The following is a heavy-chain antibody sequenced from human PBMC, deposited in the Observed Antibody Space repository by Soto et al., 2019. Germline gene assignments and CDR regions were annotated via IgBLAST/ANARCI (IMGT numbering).Heavy chain of an antibody. Sequence: GGSLRLSCAASGFTFSSYAMHWVRQAPGKGLEWVAVISYDGSNKYYADSVKGRFTISRDNSKNTLYLQMNSLRAEDTAVYYCARDGGSSGWYIEYYFDYWGQGTLVTVSS. CDR1: GFTFSSYA. V-gene: IGHV3-30-3*01. CDR3: ARDGGSSGWYIEYYFDY. CDR2: ISYDGSNK. J-gene: IGHJ4*02. D-gene: IGHD6-19*01.